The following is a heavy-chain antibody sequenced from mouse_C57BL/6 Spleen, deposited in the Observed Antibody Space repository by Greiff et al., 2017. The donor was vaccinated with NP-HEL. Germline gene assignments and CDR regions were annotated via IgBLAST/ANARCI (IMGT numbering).Heavy chain of an antibody. Sequence: VQLQQPGAELVRPGSSVKLSCKASGYTFTSYWMDWVKQRPGQGLEWIGNIYPSDSETHYNQKFKDKATLTVDKSSSTAYMQLSSLTSEDSAVYYCARVTVPYYFGGWGQGATLSVSS. CDR3: ARVTVPYYFGG. D-gene: IGHD2-2*01. CDR2: IYPSDSET. CDR1: GYTFTSYW. V-gene: IGHV1-61*01. J-gene: IGHJ2*01.